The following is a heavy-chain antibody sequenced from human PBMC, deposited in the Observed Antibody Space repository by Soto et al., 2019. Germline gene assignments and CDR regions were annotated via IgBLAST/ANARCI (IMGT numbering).Heavy chain of an antibody. CDR3: GRAPVVWCSGYYEMKDALDI. Sequence: ASVKVSFKASGDTFTGYYMHWVRQAPGQGLEWMGWINPNSGGTNYAQKFQGRVTMTRDTSLTTAYMELSRLRSDATAVYYCGRAPVVWCSGYYEMKDALDICGLGSMDPVSS. CDR1: GDTFTGYY. V-gene: IGHV1-2*02. D-gene: IGHD3-22*01. J-gene: IGHJ3*02. CDR2: INPNSGGT.